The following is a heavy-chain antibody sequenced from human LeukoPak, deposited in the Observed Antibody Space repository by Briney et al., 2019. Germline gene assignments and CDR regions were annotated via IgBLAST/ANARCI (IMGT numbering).Heavy chain of an antibody. CDR3: ARQGYDSSGQLANWYFDL. CDR2: IYYSGST. V-gene: IGHV4-59*08. Sequence: SETLPLTCTVSGGSISGYYWSWIRQPPGKGLEWIGYIYYSGSTNYNPSLKSRVTISVDTSKNQFSLKLSSVTAADTAVYYCARQGYDSSGQLANWYFDLWGRGTLVTVSS. CDR1: GGSISGYY. D-gene: IGHD3-22*01. J-gene: IGHJ2*01.